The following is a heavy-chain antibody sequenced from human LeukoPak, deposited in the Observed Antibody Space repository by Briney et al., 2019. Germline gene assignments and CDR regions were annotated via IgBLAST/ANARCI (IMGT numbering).Heavy chain of an antibody. CDR3: ASGRRDGYNFDY. CDR1: EFTFSDYY. J-gene: IGHJ4*02. CDR2: ISSSGITI. Sequence: GGSLRLSCAASEFTFSDYYMSWIRQAPGKGLEWVSYISSSGITIYYADPVKGRFTISRDNAKNSLYLQMNSLRAEDTAVYYCASGRRDGYNFDYWGQGTLVTVSS. V-gene: IGHV3-11*01. D-gene: IGHD5-12*01.